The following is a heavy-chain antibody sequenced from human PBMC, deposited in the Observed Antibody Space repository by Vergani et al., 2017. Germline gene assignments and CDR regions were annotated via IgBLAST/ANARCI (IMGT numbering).Heavy chain of an antibody. CDR1: GGSLSGYF. CDR3: ASRRPRLNLGSKSNAGTFDS. CDR2: ITAIGSD. V-gene: IGHV4-34*02. Sequence: QVHLQQRGAGVLKPSETLSLTCGVIGGSLSGYFWSWIRQSPGGGLEWIGEITAIGSDKYSPSATSRVTISVDTSRGEFTLTVTSVTAADTGLYFCASRRPRLNLGSKSNAGTFDSWGQGTLVTVSS. D-gene: IGHD3-10*01. J-gene: IGHJ4*02.